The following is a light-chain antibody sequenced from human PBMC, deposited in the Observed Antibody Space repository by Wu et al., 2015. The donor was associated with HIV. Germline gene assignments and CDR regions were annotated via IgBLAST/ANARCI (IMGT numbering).Light chain of an antibody. V-gene: IGKV3-11*01. CDR3: QQFGTSPYT. J-gene: IGKJ2*01. CDR2: DTS. Sequence: EIVLTQSPATLSLSPGERATVSCRASQSVDRYLAWYQLKPGQAPRLLIYDTSNRATGIPARFSGSGSWTEYTLTITRLEPEDSAVYYCQQFGTSPYTFGQGTKLEIK. CDR1: QSVDRY.